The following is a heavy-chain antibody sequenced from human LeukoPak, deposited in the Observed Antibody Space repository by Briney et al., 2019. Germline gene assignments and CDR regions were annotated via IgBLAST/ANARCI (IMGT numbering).Heavy chain of an antibody. Sequence: SQTLSLTCTVSGGSISRGGYYWSWIRQHPGKGLEWIGYIYYSGSTYYNPSLKSRVTISVDTSKNQFSLKLSSVTAADTAVYYCARERGYYDFWSGYLTSDVGYFDYWGQGTLVTVSS. V-gene: IGHV4-31*03. D-gene: IGHD3-3*01. CDR2: IYYSGST. J-gene: IGHJ4*02. CDR3: ARERGYYDFWSGYLTSDVGYFDY. CDR1: GGSISRGGYY.